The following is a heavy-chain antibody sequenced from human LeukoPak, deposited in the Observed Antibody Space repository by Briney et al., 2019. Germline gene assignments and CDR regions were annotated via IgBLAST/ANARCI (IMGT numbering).Heavy chain of an antibody. CDR3: ARDKKSGESSEIDY. J-gene: IGHJ4*02. V-gene: IGHV3-74*03. CDR1: GFTFSNYW. CDR2: INRDGSTT. Sequence: GGSLRLSCAASGFTFSNYWVHWVRQAPGKGLVWVSRINRDGSTTKYADSVEGRFTVSRDNAKNTLNLQMSSLRAEDTAVYYCARDKKSGESSEIDYWGQGTLVTVSS. D-gene: IGHD3-10*01.